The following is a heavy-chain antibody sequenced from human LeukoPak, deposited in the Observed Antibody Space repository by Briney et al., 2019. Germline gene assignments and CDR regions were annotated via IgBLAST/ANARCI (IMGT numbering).Heavy chain of an antibody. CDR3: ARGGESWFDP. CDR2: IIPICGTA. CDR1: GGTFSSYA. J-gene: IGHJ5*02. Sequence: SVKVSCKASGGTFSSYAISWVRQAPGQGLEWMGGIIPICGTANYAQKFQGRVTITTDESTSTAYMELSSLRSEDTAVYYCARGGESWFDPWGQGTLVTVSS. V-gene: IGHV1-69*05. D-gene: IGHD3-16*01.